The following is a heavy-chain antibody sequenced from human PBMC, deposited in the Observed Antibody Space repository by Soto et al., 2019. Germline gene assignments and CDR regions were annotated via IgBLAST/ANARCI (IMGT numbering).Heavy chain of an antibody. J-gene: IGHJ4*02. CDR3: ARALEDVLRGHGPYFVY. V-gene: IGHV6-1*01. D-gene: IGHD2-15*01. Sequence: SQTLSLTCAIAGDSVSSNSAAWNWIRQSPSRGLEWLGRTYYRSKWYNDYAVSVKSRITINPDTSKNQFSLQLNSVTPEDTAVYYCARALEDVLRGHGPYFVYRGQRLLVT. CDR2: TYYRSKWYN. CDR1: GDSVSSNSAA.